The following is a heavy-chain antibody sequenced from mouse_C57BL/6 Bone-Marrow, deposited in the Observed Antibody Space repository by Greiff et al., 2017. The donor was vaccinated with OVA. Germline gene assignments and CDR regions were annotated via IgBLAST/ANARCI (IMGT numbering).Heavy chain of an antibody. Sequence: EVQLVESGPELVKPGASVKISCKASGYSFTGYYMNWVKQSPEKSLEWIGEINPSTGGTTYNQKFKAKATLTVDKSSSTAYMQLKSLTSEDSAVYYCARDDYPSWFAYWGQGTLVTVS. CDR3: ARDDYPSWFAY. CDR1: GYSFTGYY. CDR2: INPSTGGT. V-gene: IGHV1-42*01. D-gene: IGHD5-5*01. J-gene: IGHJ3*01.